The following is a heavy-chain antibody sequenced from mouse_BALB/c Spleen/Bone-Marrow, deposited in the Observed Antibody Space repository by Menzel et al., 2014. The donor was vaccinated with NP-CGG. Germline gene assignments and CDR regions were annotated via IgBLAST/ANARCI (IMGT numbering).Heavy chain of an antibody. CDR3: ALYGNYPVY. Sequence: VQLQQSGAELVKPGASVKLSCKASGYTFXNYWMHWVKQRPGQGLEWIGKIDPSDSYSNYNQKLKGKATLTVDKSSSTAYMQLSSLTSEDSAVYYRALYGNYPVYWGQGTLVTVSA. J-gene: IGHJ3*01. CDR2: IDPSDSYS. D-gene: IGHD2-1*01. CDR1: GYTFXNYW. V-gene: IGHV1-69*02.